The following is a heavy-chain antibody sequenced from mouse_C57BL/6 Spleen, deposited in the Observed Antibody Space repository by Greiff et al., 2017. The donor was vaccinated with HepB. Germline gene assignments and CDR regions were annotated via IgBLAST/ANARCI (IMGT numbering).Heavy chain of an antibody. CDR3: ARGTFDY. CDR2: ISYDGSN. CDR1: GYSITSGYY. Sequence: EVQLQQSGPGLVKPSQSLSLTCSVTGYSITSGYYWNWIRQFPGNKLEWMGYISYDGSNNYNPSLKNRISITRDTSKNQFFLKLNSVTTEDTATYYCARGTFDYWGQGTTLTVSS. V-gene: IGHV3-6*01. J-gene: IGHJ2*01.